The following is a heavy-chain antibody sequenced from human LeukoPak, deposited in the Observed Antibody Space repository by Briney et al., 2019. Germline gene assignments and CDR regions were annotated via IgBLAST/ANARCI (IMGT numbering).Heavy chain of an antibody. Sequence: GGSLRLSCAASGFSFSTYAMSWVRQAPGKGLEWVAIIKEDGSQNYYVDSVKGRFTLSRDNTKNSLTLQLNSLRAEDTALYYCVRDCYGSGSYYSYFDYWGQGTLVTVSS. CDR1: GFSFSTYA. CDR3: VRDCYGSGSYYSYFDY. CDR2: IKEDGSQN. J-gene: IGHJ4*02. D-gene: IGHD3-10*01. V-gene: IGHV3-7*01.